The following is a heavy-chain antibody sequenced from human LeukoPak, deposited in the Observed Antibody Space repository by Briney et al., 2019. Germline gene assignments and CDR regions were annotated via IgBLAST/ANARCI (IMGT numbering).Heavy chain of an antibody. D-gene: IGHD6-13*01. CDR3: ARGNYHDY. Sequence: SGGSLRLSCAASGFTFSSYWMPWVRQAPGKGLVWVSGINSAGSITNHADSVKGRFTISRDNAKNTLYLQMNSLRAEDTAVYYCARGNYHDYWGQGTLVTVSS. V-gene: IGHV3-74*01. CDR2: INSAGSIT. J-gene: IGHJ4*02. CDR1: GFTFSSYW.